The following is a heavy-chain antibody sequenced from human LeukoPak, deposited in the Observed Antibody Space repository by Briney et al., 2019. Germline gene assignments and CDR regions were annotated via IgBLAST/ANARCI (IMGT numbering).Heavy chain of an antibody. Sequence: SETLSLTCTVSGGSISSGGYYWSWIRQHPGKGLEWIGYIYYTGGTDYNPSLKSRATMSVDTSKNQFSLKLSSVTAADTAVYYCARDVTTVTLAWFFDPWGRGTLVTVSS. CDR1: GGSISSGGYY. V-gene: IGHV4-31*03. CDR3: ARDVTTVTLAWFFDP. CDR2: IYYTGGT. D-gene: IGHD4-17*01. J-gene: IGHJ2*01.